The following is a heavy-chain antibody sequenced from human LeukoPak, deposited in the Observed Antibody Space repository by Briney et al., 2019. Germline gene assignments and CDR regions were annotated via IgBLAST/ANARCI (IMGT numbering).Heavy chain of an antibody. CDR1: GFTFDDYA. D-gene: IGHD3-3*01. Sequence: PGGSLRLSCAASGFTFDDYAMSWVRQTPGKGLEWVSGSNWNGGSTGYADSVKGRLTISRDNAKNSLYLQMNSLRADDTALYYCARNRGYDFWSGYTHWGQGILVTVSS. V-gene: IGHV3-20*04. J-gene: IGHJ1*01. CDR2: SNWNGGST. CDR3: ARNRGYDFWSGYTH.